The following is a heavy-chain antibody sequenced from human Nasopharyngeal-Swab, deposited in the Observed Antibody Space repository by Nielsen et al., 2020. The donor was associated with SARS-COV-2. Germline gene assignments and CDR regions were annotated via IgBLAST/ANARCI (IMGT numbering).Heavy chain of an antibody. CDR1: GYSFTSYW. D-gene: IGHD3-10*01. J-gene: IGHJ4*02. Sequence: GESLKISCKGSGYSFTSYWIGRARQLPGKGLEWMGIIYPGDSDTRYSPSFQGQVTISAAKSIITAYLQWSSLKASDTAMYFCARQMDYYGSGGPPDYWGQETLVTVSS. CDR3: ARQMDYYGSGGPPDY. CDR2: IYPGDSDT. V-gene: IGHV5-51*01.